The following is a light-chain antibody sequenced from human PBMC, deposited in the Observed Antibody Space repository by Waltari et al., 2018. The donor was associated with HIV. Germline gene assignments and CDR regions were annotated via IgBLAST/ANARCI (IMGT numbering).Light chain of an antibody. CDR1: TSTLGSNF. J-gene: IGLJ3*02. V-gene: IGLV1-47*01. Sequence: QSVLTQPPSASGTPGQSVTIPCSGRTSTLGSNFVFWYQHFPGTTPKPLIYMDNSRPSGVPDRFSGSKSGTSASLAISGLRSEDEADYYCAAWDDSLSGWVFGGGTKLTVL. CDR3: AAWDDSLSGWV. CDR2: MDN.